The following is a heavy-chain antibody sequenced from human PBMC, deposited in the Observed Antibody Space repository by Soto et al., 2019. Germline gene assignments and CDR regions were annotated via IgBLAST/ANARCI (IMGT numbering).Heavy chain of an antibody. J-gene: IGHJ5*02. CDR2: INAGNGNT. CDR1: GYTFTSYA. V-gene: IGHV1-3*01. D-gene: IGHD6-13*01. CDR3: GRARQQLNWFDP. Sequence: ASVKVSCKASGYTFTSYAMHWVRQAPGQRLEWMGWINAGNGNTKYSQKFQGRVTITRDTSASTAYMGLSSLSSEDTAVDYCGRARQQLNWFDPRGQGTLVTAYS.